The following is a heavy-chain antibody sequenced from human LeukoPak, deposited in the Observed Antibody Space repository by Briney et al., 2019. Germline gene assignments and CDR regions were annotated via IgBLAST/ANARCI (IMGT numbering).Heavy chain of an antibody. CDR2: IYYSGST. V-gene: IGHV4-31*03. J-gene: IGHJ6*02. CDR1: GGSISSGGYY. Sequence: SETLSLTCTVSGGSISSGGYYWSWIRQHPGKGLEWIGYIYYSGSTYYNPSLKSRVTISVDTSKNQFSLKLSSVTAADTAVYYCARDVGENNWNRPDRYYYYYYGMDVWGQGTTVTVSS. D-gene: IGHD1-20*01. CDR3: ARDVGENNWNRPDRYYYYYYGMDV.